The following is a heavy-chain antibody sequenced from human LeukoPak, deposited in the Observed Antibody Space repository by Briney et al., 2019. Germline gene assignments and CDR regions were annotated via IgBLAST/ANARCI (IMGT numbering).Heavy chain of an antibody. D-gene: IGHD6-19*01. Sequence: SETLSLTCPVSEDSISSSTYYWGWIRQPPGKGLEWIGTIYYSGSTYYNPSLKSRVTISVDRSKNQFSLKVFSVTAADTAVYYCARGPVGWYPWGQGTLVTVSS. CDR2: IYYSGST. J-gene: IGHJ5*02. CDR3: ARGPVGWYP. CDR1: EDSISSSTYY. V-gene: IGHV4-39*01.